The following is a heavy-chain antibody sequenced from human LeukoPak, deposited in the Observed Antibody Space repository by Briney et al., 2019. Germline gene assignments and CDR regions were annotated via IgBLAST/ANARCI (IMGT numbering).Heavy chain of an antibody. V-gene: IGHV3-43*01. Sequence: GGSLRLSCAASGFTFGKYTMHWVRQPPGKGLEWVSLISWDGRSPYYADSVRGRLTISRDNSKNSLYLQMNGLKTEDTALYYCTKETAFYYSSGSSFYMDIWGKGTPVTVSS. J-gene: IGHJ6*03. CDR1: GFTFGKYT. CDR2: ISWDGRSP. D-gene: IGHD3-10*01. CDR3: TKETAFYYSSGSSFYMDI.